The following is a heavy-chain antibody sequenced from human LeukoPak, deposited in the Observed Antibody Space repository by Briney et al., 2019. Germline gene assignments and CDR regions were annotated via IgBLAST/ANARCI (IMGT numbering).Heavy chain of an antibody. V-gene: IGHV1-2*06. CDR3: ARYSSGWHAVDY. CDR2: INPSSGGT. J-gene: IGHJ4*02. D-gene: IGHD6-19*01. CDR1: GYTFTGYY. Sequence: GSSVNVSCKASGYTFTGYYMHWVRQDPGQGLEWMGRINPSSGGTNYPQKFQGRVTMTRDTSISTAYMELSRLRSDDTAVYYCARYSSGWHAVDYWGQGTLVTVSS.